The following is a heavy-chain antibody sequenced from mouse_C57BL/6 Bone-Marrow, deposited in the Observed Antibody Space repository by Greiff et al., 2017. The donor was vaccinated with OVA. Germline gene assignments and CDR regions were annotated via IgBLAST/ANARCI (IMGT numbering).Heavy chain of an antibody. Sequence: VQLQQSGAELARPGASVKLSCKASGYTFTSYGIRWVKQRTGQGLEWIGGIYPRSGDTYYNEKFKGKATMTADKSSSTADMQLRSLTSEDAAVDFCGRCYYGAMDYWCQGNSVTVTA. J-gene: IGHJ4*01. D-gene: IGHD1-1*01. CDR1: GYTFTSYG. CDR2: IYPRSGDT. CDR3: GRCYYGAMDY. V-gene: IGHV1-81*01.